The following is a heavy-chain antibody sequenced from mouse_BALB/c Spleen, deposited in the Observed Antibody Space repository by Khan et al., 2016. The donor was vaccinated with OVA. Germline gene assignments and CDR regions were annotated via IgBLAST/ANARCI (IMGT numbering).Heavy chain of an antibody. D-gene: IGHD1-1*01. V-gene: IGHV2-9-2*01. CDR2: IWTGGGT. CDR3: VRRGNYYGSFYWYFDV. Sequence: QVQLKESGPGLVAPSQSLSITCTVSGFSLTSYDTSWIRQPPGKGLEWLGVIWTGGGTNYNSAFMSRLSISKDNSKSQVFLKMNSLQSDDTAIYYCVRRGNYYGSFYWYFDVWGAGTTVTVSS. CDR1: GFSLTSYD. J-gene: IGHJ1*01.